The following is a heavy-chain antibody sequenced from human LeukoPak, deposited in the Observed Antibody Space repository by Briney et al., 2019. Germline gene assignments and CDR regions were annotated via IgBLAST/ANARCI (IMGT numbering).Heavy chain of an antibody. D-gene: IGHD4-17*01. CDR2: INPNSGGT. V-gene: IGHV1-2*06. J-gene: IGHJ3*02. CDR1: GYTLTDYY. Sequence: ASVKVSCKASGYTLTDYYMHWVRQAPGQGLEGMGRINPNSGGTNYAQKFQGRVTMTRDTSISTVYMELSRLRSDDTAVYYSARDANYGDYGDAFDIWGQGTMVTVSS. CDR3: ARDANYGDYGDAFDI.